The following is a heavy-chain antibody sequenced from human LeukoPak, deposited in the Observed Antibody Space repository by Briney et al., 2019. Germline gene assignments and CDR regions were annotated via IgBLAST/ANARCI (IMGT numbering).Heavy chain of an antibody. CDR1: GFTFSSYG. V-gene: IGHV3-33*06. CDR3: AKDGLSGGWGYFDY. CDR2: IWYDGSNK. D-gene: IGHD6-19*01. J-gene: IGHJ4*02. Sequence: QPGRSLRLSCAASGFTFSSYGMHWVRQAPGKGLEWVAVIWYDGSNKYYADSVKGRFTISRDNSKNTLYLQMNSLRAEDTAVYYCAKDGLSGGWGYFDYWGQGTLVTVSS.